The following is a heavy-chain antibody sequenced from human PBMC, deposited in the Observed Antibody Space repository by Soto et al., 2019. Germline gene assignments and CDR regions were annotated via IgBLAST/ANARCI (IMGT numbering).Heavy chain of an antibody. V-gene: IGHV3-43*01. CDR3: AKAAGIAAAGTIMDV. D-gene: IGHD6-13*01. Sequence: GGSLRLSCAASGFTFDDYTMHWVRQAPGKGLEWVSLISWDGGSTYYADSVKGRFTISRDNSKNSLYLQMNSLRTEDTALYYCAKAAGIAAAGTIMDVWGQGTTVTVSS. J-gene: IGHJ6*02. CDR2: ISWDGGST. CDR1: GFTFDDYT.